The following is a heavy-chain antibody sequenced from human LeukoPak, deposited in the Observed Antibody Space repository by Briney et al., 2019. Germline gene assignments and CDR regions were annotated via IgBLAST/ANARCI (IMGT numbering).Heavy chain of an antibody. CDR3: ATQPDFWSGYSDDY. Sequence: GSLRLSCAASGFTFSSYAMSWVRQAPGKGLEWVSAISGSGGSTYYADSVKGRFTISRDNSKNTLYLQMNSLRAEDTAVYYCATQPDFWSGYSDDYWGQGTLVTVSS. CDR1: GFTFSSYA. V-gene: IGHV3-23*01. J-gene: IGHJ4*02. D-gene: IGHD3-3*01. CDR2: ISGSGGST.